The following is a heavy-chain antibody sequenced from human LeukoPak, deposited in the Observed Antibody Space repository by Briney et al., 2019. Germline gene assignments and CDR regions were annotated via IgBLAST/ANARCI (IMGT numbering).Heavy chain of an antibody. D-gene: IGHD3-3*01. CDR1: GHSISSGYN. J-gene: IGHJ4*02. Sequence: PSETLSLTCAVSGHSISSGYNWGGIRQPPGKGLEWIGSIYHSGSTYYSPSLKSRVTISVDTSKNQFSLKLSSVTAADTAVYYCARHDGFLEWSPFDYWGQGTLVTVSS. CDR2: IYHSGST. CDR3: ARHDGFLEWSPFDY. V-gene: IGHV4-38-2*01.